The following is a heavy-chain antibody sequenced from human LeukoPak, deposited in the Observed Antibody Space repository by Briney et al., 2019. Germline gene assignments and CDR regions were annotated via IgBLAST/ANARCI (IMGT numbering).Heavy chain of an antibody. J-gene: IGHJ6*02. D-gene: IGHD1-1*01. V-gene: IGHV1-24*01. CDR2: FDPEDGET. CDR1: GYTVTELS. Sequence: GASVTVSCKVSGYTVTELSMHWVRQSPGKGLGWLGGFDPEDGETIYAQKFQGRVTMTEDTSTDTAYMELSSLRSEDTAVYYCATAAGTTFFEYYYYGMDVWGQGTTVTVSS. CDR3: ATAAGTTFFEYYYYGMDV.